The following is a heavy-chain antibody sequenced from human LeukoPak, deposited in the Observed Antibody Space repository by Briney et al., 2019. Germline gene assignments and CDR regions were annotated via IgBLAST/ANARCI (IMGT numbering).Heavy chain of an antibody. V-gene: IGHV3-23*01. CDR2: ISGSGGNT. J-gene: IGHJ4*02. CDR1: GFTFSNYA. Sequence: PGGSLRLSCAASGFTFSNYAMSWVRQAPGKGLEWVSAISGSGGNTYYADSVKGRFIISRDNSKNTLYLQMNSLRAEDTAVYYCAFGRLRLGDQYYFDYWGQGTLVTVSS. CDR3: AFGRLRLGDQYYFDY. D-gene: IGHD3-16*01.